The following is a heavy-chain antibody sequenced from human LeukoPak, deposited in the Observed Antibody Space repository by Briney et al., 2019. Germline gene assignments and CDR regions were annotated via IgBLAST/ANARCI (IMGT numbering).Heavy chain of an antibody. CDR2: ITGSSSTI. V-gene: IGHV3-48*01. D-gene: IGHD2-15*01. CDR3: ARDGGSPNGLDY. CDR1: GFTFDDYS. J-gene: IGHJ4*02. Sequence: PGGSLRLSCAASGFTFDDYSMDWVRQAPGKGLEWVSYITGSSSTIFYTDSVRGRFTISRDNAKNSHYLQMSSLRAEDTALYYCARDGGSPNGLDYWGQGTLVTVSS.